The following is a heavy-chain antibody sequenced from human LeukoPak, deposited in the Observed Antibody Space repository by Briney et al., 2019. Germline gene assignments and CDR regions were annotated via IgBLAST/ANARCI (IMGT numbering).Heavy chain of an antibody. CDR1: GFTFSSYW. CDR2: IKQDGSEK. V-gene: IGHV3-7*03. J-gene: IGHJ4*02. Sequence: PGGSLRLSCAASGFTFSSYWMSWVRQAPGKGLEWVANIKQDGSEKYYVDSVKGRFTISRDNAKNSLYLQMNSLRAEDTAVYYCARDFRRPYSGYDGIIGYFDYWGQGTLVTVSS. D-gene: IGHD5-12*01. CDR3: ARDFRRPYSGYDGIIGYFDY.